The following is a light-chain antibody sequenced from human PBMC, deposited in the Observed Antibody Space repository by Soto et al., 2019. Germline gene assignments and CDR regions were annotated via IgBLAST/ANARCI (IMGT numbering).Light chain of an antibody. CDR1: QSVSSN. CDR2: GAS. V-gene: IGKV3-15*01. CDR3: QQYNNWPPCT. J-gene: IGKJ1*01. Sequence: EIVMTQSPATLSVSPGERATLSCRASQSVSSNLAWYQQKPGQAPRLLIYGASTRATGIPAGFSGSGSGTEFTLTISSLQSEDFAVYYCQQYNNWPPCTFGQGTKVEIK.